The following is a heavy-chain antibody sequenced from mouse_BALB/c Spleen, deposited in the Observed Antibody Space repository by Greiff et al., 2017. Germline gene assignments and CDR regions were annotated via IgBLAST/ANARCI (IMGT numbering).Heavy chain of an antibody. CDR2: ISSGGGST. J-gene: IGHJ2*01. V-gene: IGHV5-12-1*01. CDR1: GFAFSSYD. Sequence: VKLMESGGGLVKPGGSLKLSCAASGFAFSSYDMSWVRQTPEKRLEWVAYISSGGGSTYYPDTVKGRFTISRDNAKNTLYLQMSSLKSEDTAMYYCARHYYGSSYYFDYWGQGTTLTVSS. CDR3: ARHYYGSSYYFDY. D-gene: IGHD1-1*01.